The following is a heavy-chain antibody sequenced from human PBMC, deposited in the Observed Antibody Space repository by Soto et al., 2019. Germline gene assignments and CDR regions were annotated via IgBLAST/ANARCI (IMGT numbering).Heavy chain of an antibody. J-gene: IGHJ5*02. CDR2: IYYSGST. D-gene: IGHD6-13*01. CDR1: GGSISSSSYY. Sequence: PSETPSLTCTVSGGSISSSSYYWGWIRQPPGKGLEWIGSIYYSGSTYYNPSLKSRVTISVDTSKNQFSLKLSSVTAADTAVYYCARWQQLSGDNWFDPWGEGTLVTVSS. V-gene: IGHV4-39*05. CDR3: ARWQQLSGDNWFDP.